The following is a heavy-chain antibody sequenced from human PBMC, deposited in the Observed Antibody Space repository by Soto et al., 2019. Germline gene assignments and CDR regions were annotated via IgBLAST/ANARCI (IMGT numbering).Heavy chain of an antibody. V-gene: IGHV1-69*18. Sequence: QVQWEQSGAEVKRPGSSVKVSCKTSGGNFNTYPISWVRQAPGHRLEWMGKIIPIFGTPDYAQKFQGRVTINADEATITVYMELRSRKSDDSAVYYCARDSRLLGSTGWKSENRVAIWGQGTVVIVSS. D-gene: IGHD2-2*01. J-gene: IGHJ3*02. CDR1: GGNFNTYP. CDR3: ARDSRLLGSTGWKSENRVAI. CDR2: IIPIFGTP.